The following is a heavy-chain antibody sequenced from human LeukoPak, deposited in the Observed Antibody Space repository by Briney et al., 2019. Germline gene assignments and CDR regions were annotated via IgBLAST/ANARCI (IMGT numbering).Heavy chain of an antibody. D-gene: IGHD3-16*02. CDR2: IKDDGSET. Sequence: GGSPRLSCAGSGFTFSDYSMNWVRQAPGKGLEWVASIKDDGSETYHVDSVKGRFTIARDNTKNSLRLQMNSLRVEDTAVYYCARALLLPIVTTLNEHAFDLWGQGTMVTVSS. CDR1: GFTFSDYS. V-gene: IGHV3-7*01. CDR3: ARALLLPIVTTLNEHAFDL. J-gene: IGHJ3*01.